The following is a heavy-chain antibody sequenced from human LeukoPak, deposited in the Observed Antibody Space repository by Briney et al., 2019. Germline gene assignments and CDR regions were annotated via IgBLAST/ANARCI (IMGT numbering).Heavy chain of an antibody. CDR1: GFTVSSNY. J-gene: IGHJ5*02. Sequence: GGSLRLSCAASGFTVSSNYMSWVRQAPGKGLEWVSVIYSGGSTYYADSVKGRFTISRDNSKNTLFLQMNSLRGEDTAVYYCAKVYAVLLSSTFDPWGQGTLVTVSS. CDR2: IYSGGST. CDR3: AKVYAVLLSSTFDP. D-gene: IGHD2-8*01. V-gene: IGHV3-53*05.